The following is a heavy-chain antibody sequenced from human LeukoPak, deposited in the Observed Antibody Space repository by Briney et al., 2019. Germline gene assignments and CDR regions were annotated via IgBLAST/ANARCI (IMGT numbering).Heavy chain of an antibody. V-gene: IGHV3-74*01. Sequence: TGGSLRLSCAASGFTFSSYWMHWVRQAPGKGLVWVSRINSDGSSTSYADSVKGRFTISRDNAKNTLSLQMNSLTTEDTAVYYCARGAGTTVYYIDVWGKGTTVTVSS. CDR1: GFTFSSYW. D-gene: IGHD1-7*01. CDR2: INSDGSST. CDR3: ARGAGTTVYYIDV. J-gene: IGHJ6*03.